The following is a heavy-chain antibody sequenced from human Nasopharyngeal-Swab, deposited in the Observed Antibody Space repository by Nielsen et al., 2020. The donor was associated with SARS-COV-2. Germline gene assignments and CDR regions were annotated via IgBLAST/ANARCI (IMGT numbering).Heavy chain of an antibody. CDR2: ISYDGSNK. Sequence: GESLKISCAASGFTFSSYGMHWVRQAPGKGLEWVAVISYDGSNKYYADSVKGRFTISRDNAKNSLYLQMNSLRAEDTAIYYCATSSDWCFQYWDQGSLITVSS. J-gene: IGHJ4*02. V-gene: IGHV3-30*03. D-gene: IGHD6-19*01. CDR1: GFTFSSYG. CDR3: ATSSDWCFQY.